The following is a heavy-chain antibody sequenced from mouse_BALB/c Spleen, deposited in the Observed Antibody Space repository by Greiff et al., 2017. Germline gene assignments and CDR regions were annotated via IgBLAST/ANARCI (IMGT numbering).Heavy chain of an antibody. Sequence: EVKLMESGPSLVKPSQTLSLTCSVTGDSITSGYWNWIRKFPGNKLEYMGYISYSGSTYYNPSLKSRISITRDTSKNQYYLQLNSVTTEDTATYYCARYRYDDWYFDVWGAGTTVTVSS. CDR3: ARYRYDDWYFDV. V-gene: IGHV3-8*02. CDR1: GDSITSGY. D-gene: IGHD2-14*01. J-gene: IGHJ1*01. CDR2: ISYSGST.